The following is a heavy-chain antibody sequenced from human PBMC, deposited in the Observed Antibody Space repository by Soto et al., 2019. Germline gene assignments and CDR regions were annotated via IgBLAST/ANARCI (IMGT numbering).Heavy chain of an antibody. CDR1: GFTVTSNG. V-gene: IGHV3-23*01. D-gene: IGHD4-4*01. Sequence: EVKLLESGGGLVQPGGSLRLSCGVSGFTVTSNGVSWVRQAPGKGLEWVSAISPNGQGIWYADSVKGRFTISRDISKNTVFLQMDSLRAEDTDVYYCAKDRQYPRDYFQYWGQGTLVTVSS. J-gene: IGHJ4*02. CDR3: AKDRQYPRDYFQY. CDR2: ISPNGQGI.